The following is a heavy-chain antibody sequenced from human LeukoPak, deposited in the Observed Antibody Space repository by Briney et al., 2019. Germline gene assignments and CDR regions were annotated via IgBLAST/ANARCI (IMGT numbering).Heavy chain of an antibody. Sequence: SETLSLTCTVSGGSISSYYWSWIRQPPGKGLEWIGYIYYSGSTNYNPSLKSRVTISVDTSKSQFSLKLSSVTAADTAVYYCARRNPLYYYYGMDVWGQGTTVTVSS. CDR2: IYYSGST. D-gene: IGHD1-14*01. CDR3: ARRNPLYYYYGMDV. CDR1: GGSISSYY. J-gene: IGHJ6*02. V-gene: IGHV4-59*08.